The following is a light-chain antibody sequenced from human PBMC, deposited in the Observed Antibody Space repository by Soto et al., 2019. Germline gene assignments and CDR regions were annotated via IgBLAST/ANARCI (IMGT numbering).Light chain of an antibody. Sequence: DIEVTQKQSSVSASVGDRVTISCQASQGISRSLAWYQQKPGKAPKLLIYAAYSLQSGVPSRFSGSGFGTDFTLTISSLQPEDSAIYYCQQADTFPITFGQRTRLAI. J-gene: IGKJ5*01. CDR2: AAY. CDR1: QGISRS. V-gene: IGKV1D-12*01. CDR3: QQADTFPIT.